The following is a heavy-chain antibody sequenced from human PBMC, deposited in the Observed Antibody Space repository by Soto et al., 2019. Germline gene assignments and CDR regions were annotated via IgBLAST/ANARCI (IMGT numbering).Heavy chain of an antibody. D-gene: IGHD4-4*01. J-gene: IGHJ4*02. CDR1: GFTFSSYS. Sequence: GGSLRLSFAASGFTFSSYSMNWVRQAPGKGLEWVSYISSSSCTIYYADSVKGRFTISRDNAKNSLYLQMNSLRDEDTAVYYCAHLGSVTTIDFDYWGQGTLVTVSS. CDR3: AHLGSVTTIDFDY. V-gene: IGHV3-48*02. CDR2: ISSSSCTI.